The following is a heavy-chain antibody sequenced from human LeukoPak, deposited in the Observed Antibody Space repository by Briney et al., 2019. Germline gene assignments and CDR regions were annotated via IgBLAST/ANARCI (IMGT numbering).Heavy chain of an antibody. D-gene: IGHD6-6*01. V-gene: IGHV3-48*01. CDR2: ISSSSSTI. CDR1: GFSFSSYS. J-gene: IGHJ4*02. CDR3: ARETPEYD. Sequence: GGSLRLSCAASGFSFSSYSMSWVRQAPGKGLEWVSYISSSSSTIYYADSVKGRFTIPRDNAKNSRYVQMNTLRGDDTAVYYCARETPEYDWGQGTLVTVSS.